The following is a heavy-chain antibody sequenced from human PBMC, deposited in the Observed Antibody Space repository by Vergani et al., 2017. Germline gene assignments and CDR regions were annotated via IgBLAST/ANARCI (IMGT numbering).Heavy chain of an antibody. Sequence: QVQLVESGGGVVQPGRSLRLSCAASGFTFSSYAMHWVRQAPGKGLEWVAVISYDGSNKYYADSVKGRFTISRDNSTNTLYLQMNSLRAEDTAVYYCARRVRASGPLYYYYYMDVWGKGTTVTVSS. CDR2: ISYDGSNK. J-gene: IGHJ6*03. D-gene: IGHD3-10*01. CDR1: GFTFSSYA. V-gene: IGHV3-30-3*01. CDR3: ARRVRASGPLYYYYYMDV.